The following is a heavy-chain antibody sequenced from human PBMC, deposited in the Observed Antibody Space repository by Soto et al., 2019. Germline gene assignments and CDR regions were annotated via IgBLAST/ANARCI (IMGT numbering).Heavy chain of an antibody. CDR1: GYTFTNND. J-gene: IGHJ4*02. V-gene: IGHV1-18*01. Sequence: QIQLVQSGTEVRKPGASAKVSCKASGYTFTNNDVCWVRQTPGQGLEWMGWISPYSGKTNYARKFQGRVTLTTDTSTSTAYMEVRRLTSDDTAVYYCAREGLLLRPDYWGQGTLVTVSS. CDR3: AREGLLLRPDY. D-gene: IGHD3-3*01. CDR2: ISPYSGKT.